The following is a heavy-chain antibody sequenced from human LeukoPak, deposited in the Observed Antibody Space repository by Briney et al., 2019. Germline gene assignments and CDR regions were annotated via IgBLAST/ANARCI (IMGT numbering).Heavy chain of an antibody. D-gene: IGHD4-17*01. J-gene: IGHJ4*02. CDR3: ARGQGTVTTH. CDR1: GGSFSGYY. Sequence: PSETLSLTCAVSGGSFSGYYWTWIRQPPGKGLEWIGEINHSGSANYNPSLKSRVTISLDTSKNQFSLKLSSVTAADAAVYYCARGQGTVTTHWGQGTLVTVSS. CDR2: INHSGSA. V-gene: IGHV4-34*01.